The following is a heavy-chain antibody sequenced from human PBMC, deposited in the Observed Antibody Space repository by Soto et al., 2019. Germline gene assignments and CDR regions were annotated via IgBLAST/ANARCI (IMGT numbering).Heavy chain of an antibody. Sequence: QVQLVQSGAEVKKPGSSVKVSCKASGGTFISYAISWVRQAPGQGLEWMGGIMPIFGTANYAQKFQGRVTITADEATSTAYMELSSLRSEDTALYYCARPGEYDYVWGSYRYYGMDVWGQGTTVTVSS. J-gene: IGHJ6*02. CDR1: GGTFISYA. V-gene: IGHV1-69*12. D-gene: IGHD3-16*02. CDR2: IMPIFGTA. CDR3: ARPGEYDYVWGSYRYYGMDV.